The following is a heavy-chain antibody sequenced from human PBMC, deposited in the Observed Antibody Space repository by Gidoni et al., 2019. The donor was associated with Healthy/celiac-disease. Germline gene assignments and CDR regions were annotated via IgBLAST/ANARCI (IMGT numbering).Heavy chain of an antibody. CDR1: GFTFSDYY. J-gene: IGHJ4*02. V-gene: IGHV3-11*01. Sequence: VPLVESGGCLVKPGGSLRLSCAPSGFTFSDYYMSWIRQAPGKGLEWVSYISSSGSTIYYADSVKDRFTVSRDNAKNSLYLQMNSLRAEGTAVYYCARDQWQLGGWDYWGQGTLVTVSS. CDR2: ISSSGSTI. D-gene: IGHD6-6*01. CDR3: ARDQWQLGGWDY.